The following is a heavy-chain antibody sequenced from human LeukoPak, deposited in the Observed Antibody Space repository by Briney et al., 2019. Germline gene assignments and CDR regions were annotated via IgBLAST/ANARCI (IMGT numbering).Heavy chain of an antibody. V-gene: IGHV3-11*06. CDR2: ISSSSSYT. D-gene: IGHD2-2*01. J-gene: IGHJ6*02. Sequence: PGGSLRLSCAASGFTFSDYYMSWIRQAPGKGLEWVSYISSSSSYTNYADSGKGRFTISRDNAKNSLYLQMNSLRAEDTAVYYCARARYCSSTSCYAYYGMDVWGQGTTVTVSS. CDR3: ARARYCSSTSCYAYYGMDV. CDR1: GFTFSDYY.